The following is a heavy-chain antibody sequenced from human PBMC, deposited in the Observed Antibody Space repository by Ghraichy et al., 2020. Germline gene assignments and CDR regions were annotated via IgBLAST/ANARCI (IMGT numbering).Heavy chain of an antibody. CDR3: ARPFAGSGYHIDWYFDL. V-gene: IGHV1-69*13. D-gene: IGHD3-22*01. J-gene: IGHJ2*01. CDR1: GGTFSSYA. CDR2: IIPIFGTA. Sequence: SVKVSCKASGGTFSSYAISWVRQAPGQGLEWMGGIIPIFGTANYAQKFQGRVTITADESTSTAYMELSSLRSEDTAVYYCARPFAGSGYHIDWYFDLWGRGTLVTVSS.